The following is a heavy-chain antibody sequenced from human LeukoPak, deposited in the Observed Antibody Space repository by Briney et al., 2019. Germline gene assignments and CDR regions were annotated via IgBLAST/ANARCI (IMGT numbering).Heavy chain of an antibody. CDR1: GFTFSSYS. CDR3: ARGTYYYDSSGYDFDY. Sequence: GGSLRLSCAASGFTFSSYSMNWVRQAPGKGLDWVSSISSSSSYIYYADSVKGRLTISRDNAKNSLYLQMNSLRAEDTAVYYCARGTYYYDSSGYDFDYWGQGALVTVSS. V-gene: IGHV3-21*01. J-gene: IGHJ4*02. D-gene: IGHD3-22*01. CDR2: ISSSSSYI.